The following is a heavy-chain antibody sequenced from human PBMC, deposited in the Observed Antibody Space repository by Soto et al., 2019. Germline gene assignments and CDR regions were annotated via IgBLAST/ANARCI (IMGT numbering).Heavy chain of an antibody. CDR1: GFSLTTRGVG. J-gene: IGHJ5*02. CDR3: AHIPNYYQYDWFDP. CDR2: IYGDDDK. V-gene: IGHV2-5*02. D-gene: IGHD3-16*01. Sequence: QITLKESGPTLVKPTQTLTLTCTFSGFSLTTRGVGVGWIRQPPGKALECLALIYGDDDKPYSPSLQSRLSITKANSETQVVRTMTNVDPVATATYYCAHIPNYYQYDWFDPWGQGTLVSVSS.